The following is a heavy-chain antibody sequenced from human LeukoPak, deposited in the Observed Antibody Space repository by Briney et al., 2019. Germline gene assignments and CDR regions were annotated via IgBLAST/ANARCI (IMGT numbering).Heavy chain of an antibody. V-gene: IGHV4-34*01. D-gene: IGHD3-10*01. Sequence: PSETLSLTCAVYGGSFSGYYWSWIRQPPGKGLEWIGEINHSGSTNYNPSLKSRVTISVDTSKNQFSLKLSSVTAADTAVYYCARFWSSGEHFDYWGQGTLVTVSS. CDR1: GGSFSGYY. CDR3: ARFWSSGEHFDY. J-gene: IGHJ4*02. CDR2: INHSGST.